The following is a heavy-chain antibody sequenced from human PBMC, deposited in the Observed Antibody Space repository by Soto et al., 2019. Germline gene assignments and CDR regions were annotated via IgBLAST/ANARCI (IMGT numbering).Heavy chain of an antibody. CDR2: ISSSSSYI. D-gene: IGHD3-22*01. Sequence: EVQLVESGGGLVKPGGSLRLSCAASGFTFSSYSMNWVRQAPGKGLEWVSSISSSSSYIYYADSVKGRFTIPRDNAKNSLYLQMNSLRAEDTAVYYCARDGSDYYDIYYYYGMDVWGQGTTVTVSS. CDR3: ARDGSDYYDIYYYYGMDV. V-gene: IGHV3-21*01. CDR1: GFTFSSYS. J-gene: IGHJ6*02.